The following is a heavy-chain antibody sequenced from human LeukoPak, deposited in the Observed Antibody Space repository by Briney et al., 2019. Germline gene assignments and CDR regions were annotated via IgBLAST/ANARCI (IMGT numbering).Heavy chain of an antibody. D-gene: IGHD3-3*01. CDR1: GYTFTSYD. J-gene: IGHJ4*02. V-gene: IGHV1-8*01. CDR2: MNPNSGNT. CDR3: ARGFNDFWSGSLRTFDY. Sequence: PLASVKVSCKASGYTFTSYDINWVRQATGHGLEWMGWMNPNSGNTGYAQKFQGRVTMTRNTSISTAYMELSSLRSEDTAVYYCARGFNDFWSGSLRTFDYWGQGTLVTVSS.